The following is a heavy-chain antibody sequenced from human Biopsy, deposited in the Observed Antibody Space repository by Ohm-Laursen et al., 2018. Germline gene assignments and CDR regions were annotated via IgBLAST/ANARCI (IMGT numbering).Heavy chain of an antibody. Sequence: PGTLSLTCCVSGGSVTNYYWTWIRQPPGKGLEWIGYMYYNERTYYNPSLRGRVTISVDTSKNQISLRLSSVTAADTAVYYCASGGQWPKPYLRYFDPWGQGTLVTVSS. J-gene: IGHJ5*02. CDR3: ASGGQWPKPYLRYFDP. CDR2: MYYNERT. CDR1: GGSVTNYY. V-gene: IGHV4-59*02. D-gene: IGHD6-19*01.